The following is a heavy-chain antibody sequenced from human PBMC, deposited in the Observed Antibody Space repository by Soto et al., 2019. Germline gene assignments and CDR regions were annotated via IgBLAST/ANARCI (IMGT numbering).Heavy chain of an antibody. D-gene: IGHD2-15*01. J-gene: IGHJ6*02. CDR3: ARGYCSGGSCYERTYYYYGMDV. CDR1: GFTFSSYA. V-gene: IGHV3-30-3*01. Sequence: GGSLRLSCAASGFTFSSYAMHWVRQAPGKGLEWVAVISYDGSNKYYADSVKGRFTISRDNSKNTLYLQMNSLRAEDTAVYYCARGYCSGGSCYERTYYYYGMDVWGQGTTVTVSS. CDR2: ISYDGSNK.